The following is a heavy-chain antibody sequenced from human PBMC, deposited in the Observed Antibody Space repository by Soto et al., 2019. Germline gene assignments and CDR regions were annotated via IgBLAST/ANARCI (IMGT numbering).Heavy chain of an antibody. CDR2: ISYDVSNK. V-gene: IGHV3-30-3*01. CDR3: ARGPSSLTRFDY. D-gene: IGHD2-2*01. J-gene: IGHJ4*02. CDR1: GFTFSSYA. Sequence: WGSLRLSCAASGFTFSSYAMHWVRQAPCKGLEWVAVISYDVSNKYYADSVKGRFTISRDNSKNTLYLQMNSLRAEDTAVYYCARGPSSLTRFDYWGQGTLVTVSS.